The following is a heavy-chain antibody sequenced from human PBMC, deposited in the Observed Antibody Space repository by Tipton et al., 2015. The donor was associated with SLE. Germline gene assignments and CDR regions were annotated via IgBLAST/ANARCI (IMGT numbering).Heavy chain of an antibody. D-gene: IGHD3-22*01. V-gene: IGHV4-59*01. CDR3: ARADYYDSSGYYYLSAFDI. CDR2: IYYSGST. Sequence: TLSLTCAVYGGSFSGYYWSWIRQPPGKGLEWIGYIYYSGSTNYNPSLKSRVTISVDTSKNQFSLKLSSVTAADTAVYYCARADYYDSSGYYYLSAFDIWGQGTMVTVSS. J-gene: IGHJ3*02. CDR1: GGSFSGYY.